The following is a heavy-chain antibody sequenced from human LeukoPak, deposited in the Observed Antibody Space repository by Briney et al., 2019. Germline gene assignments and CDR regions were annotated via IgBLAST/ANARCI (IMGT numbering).Heavy chain of an antibody. V-gene: IGHV4-59*01. D-gene: IGHD5-18*01. CDR3: ARYKYSYGFNWFDP. CDR1: GGSISSYY. J-gene: IGHJ5*02. Sequence: SETLSLTCTVSGGSISSYYWSWIRQPPGKGLEWIGYIYYSGSTNYNPSLKSRVTISVDTSKNQFSLKLSSVTAADTAVYYCARYKYSYGFNWFDPWGQGTLVTVSS. CDR2: IYYSGST.